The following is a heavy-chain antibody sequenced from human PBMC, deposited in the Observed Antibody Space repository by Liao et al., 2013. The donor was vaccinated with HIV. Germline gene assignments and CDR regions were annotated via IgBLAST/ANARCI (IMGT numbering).Heavy chain of an antibody. CDR3: ARGLYYYDSSGPRVWFDP. J-gene: IGHJ5*02. CDR1: GGSISSYY. D-gene: IGHD3-22*01. V-gene: IGHV4-4*07. Sequence: QVQLQESGPGLVKPSETLSLTCTVSGGSISSYYWSWIRQPAGKGLEWIGRIYTSGSTNYNPSLKSRVTMSVDTSKNQFSLKLSSVTAADTAVYYCARGLYYYDSSGPRVWFDPWGQGTLVTVSS. CDR2: IYTSGST.